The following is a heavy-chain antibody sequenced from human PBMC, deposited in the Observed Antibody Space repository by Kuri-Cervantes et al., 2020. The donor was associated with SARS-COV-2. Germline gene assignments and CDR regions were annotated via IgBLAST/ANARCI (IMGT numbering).Heavy chain of an antibody. V-gene: IGHV4-39*01. CDR2: SDYRTTT. D-gene: IGHD3/OR15-3a*01. CDR1: GGSIRSSRNH. CDR3: ATIRYNCWTGYRMVGYHYYGLYV. Sequence: EILCLTCTVSGGSIRSSRNHWVWIRQSPGKGLEWIGSSDYRTTTYYNPSLKTRVTMSVDSSKNQFSLKLNSVTAADTAVYYCATIRYNCWTGYRMVGYHYYGLYVWGKGTTVTVSS. J-gene: IGHJ6*04.